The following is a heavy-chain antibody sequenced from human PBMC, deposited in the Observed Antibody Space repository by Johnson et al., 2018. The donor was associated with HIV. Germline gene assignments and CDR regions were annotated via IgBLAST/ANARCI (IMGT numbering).Heavy chain of an antibody. CDR3: AKEDRITVTRVTWGAFDI. CDR1: GFTFSSYA. V-gene: IGHV3-20*04. D-gene: IGHD4-17*01. Sequence: VQLVESGGGLVQPGGSLRLSCAASGFTFSSYAMSWVRQAPGKGLEWVSGIKWNGDTTSYVDSVKGRFSISRDNAKHSLYLQMNRLRAEDTAVYYCAKEDRITVTRVTWGAFDIWGQGTMVTVSS. CDR2: IKWNGDTT. J-gene: IGHJ3*02.